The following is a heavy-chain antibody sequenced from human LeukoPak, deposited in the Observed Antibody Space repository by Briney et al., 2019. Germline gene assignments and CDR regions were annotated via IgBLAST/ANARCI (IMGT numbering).Heavy chain of an antibody. Sequence: AGGSLRLSCAASGFTFSSYGMHWVRQAPGKGLEWVAFIRYDGSNKYYADSVKGRFTISRDNSKNTLYLQLNSLRAEDTAVYYCAKDLAGTTYYWGQGTLVTVSS. V-gene: IGHV3-30*02. CDR3: AKDLAGTTYY. CDR1: GFTFSSYG. J-gene: IGHJ4*02. D-gene: IGHD1-7*01. CDR2: IRYDGSNK.